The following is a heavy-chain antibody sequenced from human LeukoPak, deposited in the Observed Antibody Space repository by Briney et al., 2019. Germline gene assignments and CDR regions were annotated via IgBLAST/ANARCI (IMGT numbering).Heavy chain of an antibody. CDR1: GFNFADYA. Sequence: PGRSLRLSCTGSGFNFADYAMSWVRQAPGKGLEWVGFIRGKAYGETTLYAATVKGRFTISRDDSKRVAYLQMNSLKTEDTGVYFCTRDYQLLPDWGQGTLVTVYS. V-gene: IGHV3-49*04. J-gene: IGHJ4*02. CDR3: TRDYQLLPD. CDR2: IRGKAYGETT. D-gene: IGHD2-2*01.